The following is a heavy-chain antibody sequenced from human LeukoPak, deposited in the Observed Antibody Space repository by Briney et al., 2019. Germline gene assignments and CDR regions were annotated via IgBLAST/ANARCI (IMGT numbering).Heavy chain of an antibody. CDR2: ISSNGGST. CDR1: GFTFSSYA. D-gene: IGHD6-19*01. Sequence: PGGSLRLSCAASGFTFSSYAMHWVRQAPGKGLEYVSAISSNGGSTYYANSVKGRFTISRDNSKNTVYLQMGSLREEDMAVYYCARTQQWLATGGWYWFDTWGQGTLVTVSS. CDR3: ARTQQWLATGGWYWFDT. V-gene: IGHV3-64*01. J-gene: IGHJ5*02.